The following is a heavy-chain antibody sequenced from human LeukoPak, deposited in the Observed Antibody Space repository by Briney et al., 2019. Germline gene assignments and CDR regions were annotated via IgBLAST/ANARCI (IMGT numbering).Heavy chain of an antibody. V-gene: IGHV4-31*03. J-gene: IGHJ4*02. Sequence: SETLSLTCTVSGGSISSGGYYWSWIRQHPGKGLEWIGYIYYSGSTYYNPSLKSRVTISVDTSKNQFSLKLSSVTAADTAVYYCARFEMDDYGGNSVLHYWGQGTLVTVSS. CDR1: GGSISSGGYY. CDR3: ARFEMDDYGGNSVLHY. D-gene: IGHD4-23*01. CDR2: IYYSGST.